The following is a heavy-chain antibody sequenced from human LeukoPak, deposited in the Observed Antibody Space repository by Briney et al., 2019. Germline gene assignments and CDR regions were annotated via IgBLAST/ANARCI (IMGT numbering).Heavy chain of an antibody. Sequence: GGSLRLSCAASGFTLSDYWMHWVRQAPGKGLVWVSHIANDGSSTNYADPVKGRFTISRDSAKNTLYLQMNSLRAEDTAVYYCARGGVVAAFDYWGQGTLVTVSS. CDR1: GFTLSDYW. D-gene: IGHD2-15*01. J-gene: IGHJ4*02. V-gene: IGHV3-74*01. CDR2: IANDGSST. CDR3: ARGGVVAAFDY.